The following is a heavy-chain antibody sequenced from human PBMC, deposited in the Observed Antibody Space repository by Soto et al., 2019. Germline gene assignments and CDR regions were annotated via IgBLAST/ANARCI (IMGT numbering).Heavy chain of an antibody. D-gene: IGHD5-18*01. V-gene: IGHV3-23*01. Sequence: PGGSLRLSCVASGFTFTNYAMSWVRQAPGKGLEWVSAISGSGGSTYYTDSVKGRFTISRDNSKNTLYLQMNSLRAEDTAVYYCAKNTLFDYWGQGTLVTVSS. CDR3: AKNTLFDY. CDR1: GFTFTNYA. CDR2: ISGSGGST. J-gene: IGHJ4*02.